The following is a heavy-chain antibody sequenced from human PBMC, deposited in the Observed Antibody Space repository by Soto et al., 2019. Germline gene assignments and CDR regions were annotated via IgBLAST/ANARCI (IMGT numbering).Heavy chain of an antibody. CDR2: IYWDDDK. D-gene: IGHD3-10*01. J-gene: IGHJ3*02. CDR3: ARDDGSEYAFDI. V-gene: IGHV2-5*02. CDR1: GFSLSTSGVG. Sequence: QITLKESGPPLVKPTQTLTLTCTFSGFSLSTSGVGVGWIRQPPGKALEWLALIYWDDDKRYSPSLKSRLTITMDTSKNQVVLTMTNMDPVDTATYYCARDDGSEYAFDIWGQGTMVTVSS.